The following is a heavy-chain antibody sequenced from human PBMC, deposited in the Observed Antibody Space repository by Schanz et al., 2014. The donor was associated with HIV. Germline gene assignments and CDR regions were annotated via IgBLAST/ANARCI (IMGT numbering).Heavy chain of an antibody. CDR1: GSTFSSYW. J-gene: IGHJ4*02. Sequence: EVQLVESGGGLVQPGGSLRLSCAASGSTFSSYWMHWVRQAPGKGLVWVSRINSDGSSTNYADSVKGRLTISRDNAKNTLYLQMNSLRAEDTAVYYCVMGTTVGNSFDSWGQGTLVTVSS. D-gene: IGHD4-17*01. CDR2: INSDGSST. CDR3: VMGTTVGNSFDS. V-gene: IGHV3-74*01.